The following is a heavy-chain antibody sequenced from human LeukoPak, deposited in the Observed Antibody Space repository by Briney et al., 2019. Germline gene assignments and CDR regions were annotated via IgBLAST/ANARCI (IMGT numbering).Heavy chain of an antibody. CDR3: AKMPVSYSSGWSTFDY. J-gene: IGHJ4*02. Sequence: GGSLRLSCAASGFTFSSYAMSWVRQAPGKGLEWVSGISDSGGSTYYADSVKGRFTISRDNSKNTLYLQMNSLRAEDTAIYYCAKMPVSYSSGWSTFDYWGQGTLVTVSS. V-gene: IGHV3-23*01. CDR1: GFTFSSYA. CDR2: ISDSGGST. D-gene: IGHD6-19*01.